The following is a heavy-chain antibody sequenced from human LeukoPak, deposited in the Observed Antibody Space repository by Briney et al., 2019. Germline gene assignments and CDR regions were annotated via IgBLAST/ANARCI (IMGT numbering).Heavy chain of an antibody. Sequence: ASVKVSCKASGYTFTSYAMHWVRQAPGQRLEWMGWINAGNGNTKYSQKFQGRVTVTADKSTSTAYMELSSLRSEDTAVYYCARDRQGGYFDYWGQGTLVIVSS. CDR1: GYTFTSYA. D-gene: IGHD3-16*01. CDR3: ARDRQGGYFDY. J-gene: IGHJ4*02. V-gene: IGHV1-3*01. CDR2: INAGNGNT.